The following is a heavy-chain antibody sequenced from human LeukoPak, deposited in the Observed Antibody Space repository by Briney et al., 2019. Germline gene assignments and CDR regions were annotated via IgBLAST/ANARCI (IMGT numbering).Heavy chain of an antibody. D-gene: IGHD6-13*01. Sequence: SGGSLRLSCAASGFTFSSYSMNWVRQAPGKGLEWVSSISSSSSSYIYYADSVKGRFTISRDNAKNSLYLQMNSLRAEDTAVYYCARDYGAAAGPYYYYYYYMDVWGKGTTVTVSS. CDR2: ISSSSSSYI. CDR1: GFTFSSYS. J-gene: IGHJ6*03. CDR3: ARDYGAAAGPYYYYYYYMDV. V-gene: IGHV3-21*01.